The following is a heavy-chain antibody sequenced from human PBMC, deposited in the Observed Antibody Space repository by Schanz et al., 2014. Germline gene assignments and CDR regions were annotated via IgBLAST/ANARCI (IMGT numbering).Heavy chain of an antibody. CDR3: AKDFVPLVQQLIRSGGAHLDH. D-gene: IGHD6-13*01. V-gene: IGHV3-30*18. J-gene: IGHJ4*02. CDR2: ISYDGSDK. Sequence: QVQLVESGGGVVQPGESLRLSCAASGFTFSNYGLVWVRQAPGKGLEWLAVISYDGSDKFHADSVKGRFTISRDNSKNTLYLQMNSLRVEDTAVYYCAKDFVPLVQQLIRSGGAHLDHWGQGTLVTVSS. CDR1: GFTFSNYG.